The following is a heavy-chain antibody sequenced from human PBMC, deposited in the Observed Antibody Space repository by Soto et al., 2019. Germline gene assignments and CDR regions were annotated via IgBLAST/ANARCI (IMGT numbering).Heavy chain of an antibody. CDR1: GYTFTSYG. V-gene: IGHV1-18*01. D-gene: IGHD6-6*01. Sequence: ASVKVSCKASGYTFTSYGISWVRQAPGQGLEWMGWISAYNGNTNYAQKLQGRVTMTTDTSTSTAYMELRSLRSDDTAVYYCARLRSHIAAPKTWEYYYGMDVWGQGTTVTVSS. CDR2: ISAYNGNT. CDR3: ARLRSHIAAPKTWEYYYGMDV. J-gene: IGHJ6*02.